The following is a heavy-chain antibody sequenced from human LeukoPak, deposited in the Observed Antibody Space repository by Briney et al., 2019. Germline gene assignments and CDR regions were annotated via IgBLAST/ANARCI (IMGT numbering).Heavy chain of an antibody. J-gene: IGHJ4*02. Sequence: GGSLRLSCAASGFTFTSYWMSWVRQAPGKGLEWVAHINEDGSEIYYADPVKGRFTISRDNSKNTLYLQMNSLRAEDTAVYYCARDRDILTGYDYWGQGTLVTVSS. CDR2: INEDGSEI. CDR1: GFTFTSYW. D-gene: IGHD3-9*01. CDR3: ARDRDILTGYDY. V-gene: IGHV3-7*03.